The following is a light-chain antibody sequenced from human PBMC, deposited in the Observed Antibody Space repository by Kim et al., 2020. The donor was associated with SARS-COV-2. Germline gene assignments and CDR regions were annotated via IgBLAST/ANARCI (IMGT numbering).Light chain of an antibody. V-gene: IGKV1-16*02. CDR3: QKYSDFPPT. Sequence: DIQMTQSPSSLSAFVGDRVTITCRASQGITKYLGWFQQKPGQAPRSLIYDTSTLESGVPSKFRGSGSGTDFTLTISNLQPEDLATYYCQKYSDFPPTFGGGTKV. J-gene: IGKJ4*01. CDR1: QGITKY. CDR2: DTS.